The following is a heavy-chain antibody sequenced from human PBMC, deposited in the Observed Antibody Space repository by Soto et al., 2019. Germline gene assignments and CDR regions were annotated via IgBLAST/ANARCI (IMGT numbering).Heavy chain of an antibody. CDR3: ARGGIVLMVYAIPPPSYGMDV. Sequence: SVKVSCKASGGTFSSYAISWVRQAPGQGLEWMGGIIPIFGTANYAQKFQGRVTITADESTSTAYMELSSLRSEDTAVYYCARGGIVLMVYAIPPPSYGMDVWGQGTTVTVSS. CDR1: GGTFSSYA. CDR2: IIPIFGTA. D-gene: IGHD2-8*01. V-gene: IGHV1-69*13. J-gene: IGHJ6*02.